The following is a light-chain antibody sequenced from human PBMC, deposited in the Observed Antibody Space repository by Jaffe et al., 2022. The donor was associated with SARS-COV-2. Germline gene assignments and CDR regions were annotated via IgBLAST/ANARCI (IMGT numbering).Light chain of an antibody. CDR1: SSDVGDYNF. CDR2: EVN. J-gene: IGLJ1*01. Sequence: QSALTQPPSASGSPGQSVTMSCTGTSSDVGDYNFVSWYQHHPGKAPKLMIYEVNKRPSGVPDRFSGSKSGNTASLTVSGLRAEDEADYYCTSYAGSNTYVFGTGTKVTVL. CDR3: TSYAGSNTYV. V-gene: IGLV2-8*01.